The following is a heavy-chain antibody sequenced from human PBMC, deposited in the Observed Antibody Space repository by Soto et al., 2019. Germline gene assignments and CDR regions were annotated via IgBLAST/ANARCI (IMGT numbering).Heavy chain of an antibody. CDR2: INVYNGDR. D-gene: IGHD2-21*02. CDR3: ARLQVGVDWRLNGVDA. CDR1: GYTFADCY. Sequence: SLKVSCKSSGYTFADCYVHWVRQAPGHGLEWMGLINVYNGDRKVAQKFQDRVSMTTDTATDTAYMELKSLRSGDTAVYYCARLQVGVDWRLNGVDAWG. V-gene: IGHV1-18*04. J-gene: IGHJ5*01.